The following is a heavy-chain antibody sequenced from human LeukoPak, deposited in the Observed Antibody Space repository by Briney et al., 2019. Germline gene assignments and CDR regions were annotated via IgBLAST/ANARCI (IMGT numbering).Heavy chain of an antibody. D-gene: IGHD3-3*01. CDR2: INPNSGGT. V-gene: IGHV1-2*02. Sequence: ASVKVSCKASGYTFTGYYMHWVRQAPGQGLEWMGWINPNSGGTNYAQKFQGRVTMTMDTSISTAYMELSRLRSDDTAVYYCASHQPPDFWSGYSYYYYYYYMDVWGKGTTVTVSS. J-gene: IGHJ6*03. CDR3: ASHQPPDFWSGYSYYYYYYYMDV. CDR1: GYTFTGYY.